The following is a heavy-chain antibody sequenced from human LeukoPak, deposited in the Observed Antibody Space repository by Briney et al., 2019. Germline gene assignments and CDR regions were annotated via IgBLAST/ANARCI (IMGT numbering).Heavy chain of an antibody. D-gene: IGHD3-22*01. CDR2: IQSDGNNK. J-gene: IGHJ6*03. CDR3: AKDSQDSSGYYYYYYYYMDV. V-gene: IGHV3-30*02. CDR1: GFIFSRYG. Sequence: PGGPLRLSCAASGFIFSRYGMHWVRQAPGKGLEWVAFIQSDGNNKYYGDSVKGRFTISRDNSKNTLYLQMNSLRAEDTAVYYCAKDSQDSSGYYYYYYYYMDVWGKGTTVTVSS.